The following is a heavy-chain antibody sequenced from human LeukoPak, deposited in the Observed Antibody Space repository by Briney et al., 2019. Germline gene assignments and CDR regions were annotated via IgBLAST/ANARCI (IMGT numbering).Heavy chain of an antibody. CDR1: GYTFTSYD. J-gene: IGHJ4*02. CDR2: MNPNSGNT. CDR3: ARGLTYFYDSSGYYYLD. V-gene: IGHV1-8*01. Sequence: ASVKVSCKASGYTFTSYDINWVRQATGQGLEWMGWMNPNSGNTGYAQKFQGRVTMTRNTSISTAYMELSSLRSEDTAVYYCARGLTYFYDSSGYYYLDWGQGTLVTVSS. D-gene: IGHD3-22*01.